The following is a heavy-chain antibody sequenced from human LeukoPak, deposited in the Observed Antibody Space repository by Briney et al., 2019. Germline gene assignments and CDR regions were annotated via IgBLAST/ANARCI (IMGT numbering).Heavy chain of an antibody. CDR2: INPNSGGT. CDR3: ARDRDGDYVSGAFDI. V-gene: IGHV1-2*02. D-gene: IGHD4-17*01. CDR1: GYTFTGYF. Sequence: ASVKVSCKASGYTFTGYFIHWVRQAPGQGLEWMGWINPNSGGTNYAQKFQGRVTMTRDTSISTAYMELSRLRSDDTAVYYCARDRDGDYVSGAFDIWGQGTMVTVSS. J-gene: IGHJ3*02.